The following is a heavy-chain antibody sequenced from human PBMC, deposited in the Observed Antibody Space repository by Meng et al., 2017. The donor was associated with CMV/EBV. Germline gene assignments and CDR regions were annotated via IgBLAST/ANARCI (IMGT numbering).Heavy chain of an antibody. CDR2: IYYSGST. Sequence: VHLKESGPGLLKPTPALSPTCTGLGGSISSGDSYWSWIRQPPGKGLEWIGYIYYSGSTYYNPSLKSRVTISVDTSKNQFSLKLSSVTAADTAVYYCARVGRTSCYDYWGQGTLVTVSS. CDR3: ARVGRTSCYDY. V-gene: IGHV4-30-4*08. J-gene: IGHJ4*02. CDR1: GGSISSGDSY. D-gene: IGHD2-2*01.